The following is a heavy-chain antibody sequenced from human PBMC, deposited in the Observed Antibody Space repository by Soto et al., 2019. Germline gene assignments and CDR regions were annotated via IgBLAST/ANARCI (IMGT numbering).Heavy chain of an antibody. CDR2: IYHSGST. D-gene: IGHD3-10*01. CDR3: ARAPYYYGSGSYSYYFDY. J-gene: IGHJ4*02. CDR1: GGSISSGGYS. V-gene: IGHV4-30-2*01. Sequence: QLQLQESGSGLVKPSQTLSLTCAVSGGSISSGGYSWSWIRQPPGKGLEWIGYIYHSGSTYYNPSLKSRVTISVDRSKSQFSLKLSSVTAADTAVYYCARAPYYYGSGSYSYYFDYWGQGTLVTVSS.